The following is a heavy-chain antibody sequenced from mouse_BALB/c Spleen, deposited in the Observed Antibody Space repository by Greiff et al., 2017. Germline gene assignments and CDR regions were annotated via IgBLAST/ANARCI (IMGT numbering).Heavy chain of an antibody. Sequence: EVMLVESGGGLVQPGGSLRLSCATSGFTFTDYYMSWVRQPPGKALEWLGFIRNKANGYTTEYSASVKGRFTISRDNSQSILYLQMNTLRAEDSATYYGARYTTGPAWFAYWGQGTLVTVSA. J-gene: IGHJ3*01. D-gene: IGHD4-1*01. V-gene: IGHV7-3*02. CDR1: GFTFTDYY. CDR3: ARYTTGPAWFAY. CDR2: IRNKANGYTT.